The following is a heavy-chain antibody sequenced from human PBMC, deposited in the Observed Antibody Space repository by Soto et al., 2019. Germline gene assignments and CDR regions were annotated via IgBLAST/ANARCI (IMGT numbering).Heavy chain of an antibody. CDR1: GFTFSSYA. CDR2: ISYDGSNK. Sequence: QVQLVESGGGVVQPGRSLRLSCAASGFTFSSYAMHWVRQAPGKGLEWVAVISYDGSNKYYADSVKGRFTISRDNSKNTLYLQMNSLRAEDTAVYYCARDQARKGSGRYTYYGMDVWGQGTTVTVSS. V-gene: IGHV3-30-3*01. CDR3: ARDQARKGSGRYTYYGMDV. J-gene: IGHJ6*02. D-gene: IGHD6-19*01.